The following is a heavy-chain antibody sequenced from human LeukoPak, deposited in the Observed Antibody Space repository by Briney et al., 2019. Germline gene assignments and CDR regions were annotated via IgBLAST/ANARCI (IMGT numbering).Heavy chain of an antibody. CDR1: GFTFSSYA. J-gene: IGHJ3*02. D-gene: IGHD2-15*01. Sequence: GGSLRLSCSASGFTFSSYAVHWVRQAPGKGLEYVSAISSNGGSTYYADSVKGRFTISRDNSKNTLYLQMSSLRAEDTAVYYCVKSRVVVAANDAFDIWGQGTMVTVSS. CDR2: ISSNGGST. V-gene: IGHV3-64D*06. CDR3: VKSRVVVAANDAFDI.